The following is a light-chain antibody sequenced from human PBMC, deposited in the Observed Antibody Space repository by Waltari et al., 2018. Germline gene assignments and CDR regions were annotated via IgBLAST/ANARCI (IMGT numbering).Light chain of an antibody. CDR3: GTWDSSLSGAV. Sequence: QSVLTQPPSVSAAPGQRVTISCSGGSSNIGNNYVSWYRQFPGTAPKLLIYEDDDGPSGIPGRFSGSKSGTSATLDITGLQAGDEADYYCGTWDSSLSGAVFGGGTHLTVL. V-gene: IGLV1-51*02. CDR1: SSNIGNNY. CDR2: EDD. J-gene: IGLJ7*01.